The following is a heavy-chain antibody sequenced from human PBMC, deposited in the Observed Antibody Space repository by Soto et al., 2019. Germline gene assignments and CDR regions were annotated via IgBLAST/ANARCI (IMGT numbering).Heavy chain of an antibody. D-gene: IGHD3-16*01. Sequence: GGSLRLSCAASGFTFSSYAMSWVRQAPGKGLEWVSAISGSGGSTYYADSVKGRFTISRDNSKNTLYLQMNSLRAVDMAVYYCAKEHLHLGVPFFDYWGQGTLVTVSS. V-gene: IGHV3-23*01. CDR1: GFTFSSYA. CDR2: ISGSGGST. CDR3: AKEHLHLGVPFFDY. J-gene: IGHJ4*02.